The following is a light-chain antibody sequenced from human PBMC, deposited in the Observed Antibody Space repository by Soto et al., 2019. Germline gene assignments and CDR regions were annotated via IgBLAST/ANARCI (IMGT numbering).Light chain of an antibody. CDR3: SSYTSSSTPLV. Sequence: QSVLTQPASVSGSPGQSITISCTETSSAVSGYNYVSWYQQYPGKAPKLMIYEVSNRPSGVSNRFSGSKSGNTASLTISGLQSDDEADYYCSSYTSSSTPLVFGTGTKLTVL. V-gene: IGLV2-14*01. CDR2: EVS. CDR1: SSAVSGYNY. J-gene: IGLJ1*01.